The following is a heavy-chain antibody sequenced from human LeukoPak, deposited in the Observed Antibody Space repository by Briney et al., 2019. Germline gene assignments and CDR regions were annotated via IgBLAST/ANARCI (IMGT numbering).Heavy chain of an antibody. CDR2: IYPSGST. D-gene: IGHD4-17*01. Sequence: PSETLSLTCTVSGASISNYYWSWLRQPAGKGLEWIGRIYPSGSTNYNPSLKSRVTMSVETSKNQFSLKLRSLTAADTAVYYCARRVNYGDYFDYWGQGTLVTVSS. CDR3: ARRVNYGDYFDY. CDR1: GASISNYY. J-gene: IGHJ4*02. V-gene: IGHV4-4*07.